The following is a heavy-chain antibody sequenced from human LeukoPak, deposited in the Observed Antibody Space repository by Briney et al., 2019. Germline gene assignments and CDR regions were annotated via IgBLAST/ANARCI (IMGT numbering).Heavy chain of an antibody. J-gene: IGHJ6*03. D-gene: IGHD3-16*01. Sequence: SETLSLTCAVYGGSFSGHYWTWIRQPPGKGLEWIGEINHSGSTNYNPSLKSRVTISVDMSKNQFSLKVSSVTAADTAVYYCARVKDPGGYYYYYYMDIWGKGNTVTVSS. CDR3: ARVKDPGGYYYYYYMDI. CDR2: INHSGST. CDR1: GGSFSGHY. V-gene: IGHV4-34*01.